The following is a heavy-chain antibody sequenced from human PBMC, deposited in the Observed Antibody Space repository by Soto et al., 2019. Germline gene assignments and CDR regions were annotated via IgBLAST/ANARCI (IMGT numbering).Heavy chain of an antibody. Sequence: QVQLQESGPGLVKPSETLSFTCTVSGGSISGGVHSWSWIRQPPGKGLEWIGHIFDSGSTYYNPSLKSRLTISVDTSKNQFSLRLSSVPAADTAVYYCAREIMPLTNDWYFDLWGRGTLVTVSS. CDR2: IFDSGST. D-gene: IGHD2-8*01. J-gene: IGHJ2*01. V-gene: IGHV4-30-4*01. CDR3: AREIMPLTNDWYFDL. CDR1: GGSISGGVHS.